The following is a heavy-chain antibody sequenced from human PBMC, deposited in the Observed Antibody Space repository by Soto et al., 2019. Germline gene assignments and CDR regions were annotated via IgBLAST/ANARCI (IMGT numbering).Heavy chain of an antibody. CDR2: IYSSGST. CDR1: GDSIRTFY. J-gene: IGHJ6*02. D-gene: IGHD2-15*01. CDR3: VRDCSGGGCYSDYGMDV. V-gene: IGHV4-4*07. Sequence: QVQLQESGPGLVKPSETLSLTCTVSGDSIRTFYWSWIRQPAGKGLEWIGRIYSSGSTDYNASLKRRVSMSVDRSNNQFFLRLTSVTAEDTAVYYCVRDCSGGGCYSDYGMDVWGQGTTVTVSS.